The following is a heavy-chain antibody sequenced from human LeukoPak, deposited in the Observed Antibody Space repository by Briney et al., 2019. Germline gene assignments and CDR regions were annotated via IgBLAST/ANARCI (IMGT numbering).Heavy chain of an antibody. Sequence: GGSLRLSCAASGFTFSEAWMSWVRQAPGKGLECAGRIKSKTDGGTTDYAAPVKGRFTISRDDSKNTLYLQMNSLKTEDTAVYYCSTDLYCSSTSCSAYWGQGTLVTVSS. J-gene: IGHJ4*02. CDR1: GFTFSEAW. V-gene: IGHV3-15*01. CDR2: IKSKTDGGTT. D-gene: IGHD2-2*01. CDR3: STDLYCSSTSCSAY.